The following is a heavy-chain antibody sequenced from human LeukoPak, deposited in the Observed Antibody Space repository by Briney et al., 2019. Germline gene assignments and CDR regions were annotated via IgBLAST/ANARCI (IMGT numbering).Heavy chain of an antibody. Sequence: GGSLRLSCAASGFTFSNYAMSWVRQAPGKGLEWVSSIFHSGGNTYYTDSVKGRFTISSDTSKNTLYLQMNGLRPEDTAVYYCAKYFPPSGYQFALDSWGHGTLVTVSA. V-gene: IGHV3-23*01. CDR2: IFHSGGNT. J-gene: IGHJ3*01. D-gene: IGHD5-12*01. CDR3: AKYFPPSGYQFALDS. CDR1: GFTFSNYA.